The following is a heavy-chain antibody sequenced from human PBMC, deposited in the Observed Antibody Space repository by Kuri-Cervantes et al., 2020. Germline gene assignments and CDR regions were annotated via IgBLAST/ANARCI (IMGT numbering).Heavy chain of an antibody. V-gene: IGHV4-39*01. CDR1: GGSISRYY. J-gene: IGHJ4*02. CDR3: ARRETYDFWSGPHFDY. D-gene: IGHD3-3*01. CDR2: IYYSGST. Sequence: SETLSLTCTVSGGSISRYYWSWIRQPPGKGLEWIGSIYYSGSTYYNPSLKSRVTISVDTSKNQFSLKLSSVTAADTAVYYCARRETYDFWSGPHFDYWGQGTLVTVSS.